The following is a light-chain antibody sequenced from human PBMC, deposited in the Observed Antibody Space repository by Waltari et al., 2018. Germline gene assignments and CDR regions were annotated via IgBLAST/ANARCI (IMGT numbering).Light chain of an antibody. J-gene: IGKJ4*01. CDR3: QQYYNAPLT. V-gene: IGKV4-1*01. CDR1: QSILYSSSNRNA. CDR2: WAA. Sequence: DIVMTQSPDSLAVSVGERATITCKSTQSILYSSSNRNALAWYQQKPGQPPKLLFFWAATRESGAPDRFSVSGSGTDFTLTISSLQAEDVAVYYCQQYYNAPLTFGGGTKVEIK.